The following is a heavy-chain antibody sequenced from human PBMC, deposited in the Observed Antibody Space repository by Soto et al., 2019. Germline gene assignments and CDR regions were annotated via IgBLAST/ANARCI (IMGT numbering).Heavy chain of an antibody. CDR1: GGSFSGYY. CDR2: INHSGST. J-gene: IGHJ4*02. Sequence: SETLSLTCAVYGGSFSGYYWSWIRQPPGKGLEWIGEINHSGSTNYNPSLKSRVTISVDTSKNQFSLKLSSVTAADTAVYYCARSGGITMVRGVLDSWGQGTLVTVS. CDR3: ARSGGITMVRGVLDS. D-gene: IGHD3-10*01. V-gene: IGHV4-34*01.